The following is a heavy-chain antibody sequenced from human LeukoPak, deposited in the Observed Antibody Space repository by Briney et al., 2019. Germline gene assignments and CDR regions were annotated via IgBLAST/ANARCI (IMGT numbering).Heavy chain of an antibody. J-gene: IGHJ4*02. Sequence: ASVKVSCRASGYTFTTYGISWVRQAPGQGREWMGGISGYNGNTKYAQNFQGRVTVSTDTSTTTAYMELRSLRSDDTAVYYCARDWWYGDYSIGNNWGQGTLVTVSS. V-gene: IGHV1-18*01. D-gene: IGHD4-17*01. CDR3: ARDWWYGDYSIGNN. CDR1: GYTFTTYG. CDR2: ISGYNGNT.